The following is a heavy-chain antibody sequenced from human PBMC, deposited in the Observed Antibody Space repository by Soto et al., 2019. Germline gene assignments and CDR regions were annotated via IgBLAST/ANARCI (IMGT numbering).Heavy chain of an antibody. D-gene: IGHD1-26*01. Sequence: VASVKVSCKVSGYTLTELSMHWVRQAPGKGLEWMGGFDPEDGETIYAQKFQGRVTMTEDTSTDTAYMELSSLRSEDTAVYYCATVGGSPYYYYYGMDVWGQGTTVTVSS. J-gene: IGHJ6*02. V-gene: IGHV1-24*01. CDR1: GYTLTELS. CDR2: FDPEDGET. CDR3: ATVGGSPYYYYYGMDV.